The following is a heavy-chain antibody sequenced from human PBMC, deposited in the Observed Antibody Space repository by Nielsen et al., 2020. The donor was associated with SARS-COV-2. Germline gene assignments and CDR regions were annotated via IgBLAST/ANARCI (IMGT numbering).Heavy chain of an antibody. CDR3: AKVFGNVCPYN. J-gene: IGHJ4*02. CDR1: GFTFSSYA. CDR2: ISGSGGST. Sequence: GESLKISCAASGFTFSSYAMSWVRQAPGKGLEWVSAISGSGGSTYYADSVKGRFTISRDNSKNTLYLQMNSLTAEDTAVYYCAKVFGNVCPYNWGQGTLVTVSS. D-gene: IGHD3-10*02. V-gene: IGHV3-23*01.